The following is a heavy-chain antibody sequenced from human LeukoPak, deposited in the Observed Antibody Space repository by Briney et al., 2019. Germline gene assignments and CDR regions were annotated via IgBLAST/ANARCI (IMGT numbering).Heavy chain of an antibody. CDR1: GGSVTSGGSY. V-gene: IGHV4-39*01. Sequence: PLETLSLTCSVSGGSVTSGGSYWGWLRQPPGKGPEWIATIYYTGSTYYNPSLKSRVTISIDTSKNQFSLRMTSVTATDTAVYHCARHSGSGSESRPFDPWGQGTLVTVSS. CDR2: IYYTGST. D-gene: IGHD3-10*01. CDR3: ARHSGSGSESRPFDP. J-gene: IGHJ5*02.